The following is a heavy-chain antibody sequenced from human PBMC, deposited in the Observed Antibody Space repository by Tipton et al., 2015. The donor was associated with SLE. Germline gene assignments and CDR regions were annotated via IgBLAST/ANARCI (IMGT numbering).Heavy chain of an antibody. CDR3: ARARREVVVVDY. J-gene: IGHJ4*02. D-gene: IGHD2-15*01. CDR2: VDYGEIT. V-gene: IGHV4-59*11. CDR1: GDSLITHY. Sequence: TLSLTCTVSGDSLITHYWSWIRQPPGKGLEWIGYVDYGEITNYNPSLKSRVTMSIDTSKNQFALMVSSVTTANTAVYYCARARREVVVVDYWGQGTLVTVSS.